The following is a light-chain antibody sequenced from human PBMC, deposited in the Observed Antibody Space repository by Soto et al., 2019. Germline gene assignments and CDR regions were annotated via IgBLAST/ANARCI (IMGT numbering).Light chain of an antibody. CDR2: EVS. CDR1: SSDVGGYNY. Sequence: QSVLTQPASVSGSPGQSITISCTGTSSDVGGYNYVSWYQQHPGKAPKLMIYEVSNRPSGVSNRFSGSKSGNTASLTISGLKAEDEADYYCSSYTSSSTLGIYVFGKGTKVTVL. J-gene: IGLJ1*01. CDR3: SSYTSSSTLGIYV. V-gene: IGLV2-14*01.